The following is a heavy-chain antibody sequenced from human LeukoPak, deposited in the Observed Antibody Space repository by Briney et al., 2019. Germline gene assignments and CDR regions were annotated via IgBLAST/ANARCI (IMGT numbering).Heavy chain of an antibody. CDR2: IYYSGIT. J-gene: IGHJ5*02. V-gene: IGHV4-59*08. D-gene: IGHD3-10*01. Sequence: SETLSLTCTISGGSISTYYWSWMRQPPGKGLEWIGYIYYSGITKYNPSLKSRVTISVDTSKNQISLKLSSVTAADTAVYYCARQGDYGSGSYVWFDPWGQGTLVTVPS. CDR3: ARQGDYGSGSYVWFDP. CDR1: GGSISTYY.